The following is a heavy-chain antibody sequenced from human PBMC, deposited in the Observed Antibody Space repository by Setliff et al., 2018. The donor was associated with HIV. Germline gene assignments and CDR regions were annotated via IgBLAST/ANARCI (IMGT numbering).Heavy chain of an antibody. Sequence: GGSLRLSCTASGFTFRDYSMNWVRQAPGKGLEWVSYLGKSNSRMTYAGSVKGRFTISGEDAKNTLYLQMNSLTSEDTAVYYCARDLNLDAFDTWGRGTMVTVSS. CDR1: GFTFRDYS. CDR2: LGKSNSRM. J-gene: IGHJ3*02. V-gene: IGHV3-48*01. CDR3: ARDLNLDAFDT. D-gene: IGHD1-1*01.